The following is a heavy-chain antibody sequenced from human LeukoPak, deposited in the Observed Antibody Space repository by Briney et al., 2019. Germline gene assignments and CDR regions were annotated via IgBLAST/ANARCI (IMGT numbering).Heavy chain of an antibody. V-gene: IGHV1-2*02. Sequence: ASVKVSCKASGYTFTGYYMHWVRQAPGQGLEWMGWINPNSGGTNYAQKFQGRVTMTRDTSISTAYMELSRLRSDDTAVYYCARDSNDYGTFDIWGQGTMVTVSS. CDR2: INPNSGGT. CDR3: ARDSNDYGTFDI. J-gene: IGHJ3*02. CDR1: GYTFTGYY. D-gene: IGHD4-17*01.